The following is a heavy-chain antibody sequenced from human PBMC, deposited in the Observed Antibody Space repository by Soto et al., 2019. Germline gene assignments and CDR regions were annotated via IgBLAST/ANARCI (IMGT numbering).Heavy chain of an antibody. J-gene: IGHJ6*02. CDR2: ISSSSSYI. CDR1: GFTIRDYY. V-gene: IGHV3-11*06. Sequence: PGGSLRLSCAASGFTIRDYYMSWIRQAPGKRLEWVSDISSSSSYIYYADSVKGRFTISRDNAKNSLYLQMNSLRAEDTAVYYCARYDSSGYYWPYYYYGMDVWGQGTTVTVSS. CDR3: ARYDSSGYYWPYYYYGMDV. D-gene: IGHD3-22*01.